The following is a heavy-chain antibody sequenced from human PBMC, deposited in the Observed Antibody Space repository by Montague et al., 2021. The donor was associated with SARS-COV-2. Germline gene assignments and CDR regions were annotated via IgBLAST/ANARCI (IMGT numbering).Heavy chain of an antibody. J-gene: IGHJ5*02. CDR1: GGSISSYY. CDR3: ARDRGYSGGYLLPYNCFDP. D-gene: IGHD1-26*01. V-gene: IGHV4-4*07. Sequence: SETLSLTCTVSGGSISSYYWSWIRQPAGKGLEWIGCIYTIGSTNYNPSLKSRVTMSVDTSQNHFSLKLSSVTAADTAVYYCARDRGYSGGYLLPYNCFDPWGQGTLVTVSS. CDR2: IYTIGST.